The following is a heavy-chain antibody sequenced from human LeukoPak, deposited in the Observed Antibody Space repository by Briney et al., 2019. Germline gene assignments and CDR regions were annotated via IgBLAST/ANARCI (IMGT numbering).Heavy chain of an antibody. V-gene: IGHV4-4*07. J-gene: IGHJ6*03. CDR2: IYTSGST. D-gene: IGHD3-3*01. CDR3: ARSVDFWSGYADYYYYYMDV. Sequence: SETLSLTCTVSGGSISSYYWSWIRQPAGKGLEWIGRIYTSGSTNYNPSLKSRVTMSVDTSKNQFSLKLSSVTAADTAVYYCARSVDFWSGYADYYYYYMDVWGKGTTVTVSS. CDR1: GGSISSYY.